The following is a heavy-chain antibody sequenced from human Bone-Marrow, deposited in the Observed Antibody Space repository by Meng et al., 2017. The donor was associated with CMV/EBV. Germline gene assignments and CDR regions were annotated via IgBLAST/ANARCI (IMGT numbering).Heavy chain of an antibody. D-gene: IGHD6-6*01. CDR3: ARVGRAAQYYFDY. CDR2: IYYSGST. J-gene: IGHJ4*02. CDR1: GGSISSYY. Sequence: SETLSLTCTVSGGSISSYYWSWIRQPPGKGLEWIGYIYYSGSTNYNPSLKSRVTISVDTSKNQFSLKLSSVTAADTAVYYCARVGRAAQYYFDYWGQGTLVTVSS. V-gene: IGHV4-59*01.